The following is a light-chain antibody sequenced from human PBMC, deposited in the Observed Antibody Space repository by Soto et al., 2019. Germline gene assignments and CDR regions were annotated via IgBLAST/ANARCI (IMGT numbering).Light chain of an antibody. CDR3: QLYGVSSPRIT. CDR1: QTVSASY. J-gene: IGKJ5*01. V-gene: IGKV3-20*01. CDR2: GAT. Sequence: EIVLTQSPGTLSLSPGEKATLSCRASQTVSASYLAWYQQKPGQAPRLLIYGATNRIIGIPDRFSGSASGTDFTLTISRLEPEDFAVYYCQLYGVSSPRITFGQGTRLEIK.